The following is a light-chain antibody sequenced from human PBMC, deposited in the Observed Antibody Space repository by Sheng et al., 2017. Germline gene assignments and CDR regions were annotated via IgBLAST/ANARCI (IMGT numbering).Light chain of an antibody. CDR1: GSNIGAGYD. J-gene: IGLJ2*01. CDR3: SSFTVISTLI. Sequence: QSVLTQPPSVSGAPGQRVTISCTGSGSNIGAGYDVHWYQQLPGAAPKLLIYDNINRPSGVPDRFSGSKSGTSASLAISGLQSEDEADYYCSSFTVISTLIFGGGTKLTVL. V-gene: IGLV1-40*01. CDR2: DNI.